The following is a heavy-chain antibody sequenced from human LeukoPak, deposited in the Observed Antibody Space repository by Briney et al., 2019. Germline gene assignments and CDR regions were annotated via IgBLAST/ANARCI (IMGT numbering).Heavy chain of an antibody. D-gene: IGHD5-12*01. Sequence: GGSLRLSCAASGFTVSSNYMSWVRQAPGKGLEWVSVIYSGGSTYYADSVKGRFTISRDNSKNTLYLQMNSLRAEDTAVYYCARWRYSGYEGFDYWGQGTLVTVSS. CDR1: GFTVSSNY. CDR3: ARWRYSGYEGFDY. J-gene: IGHJ4*02. CDR2: IYSGGST. V-gene: IGHV3-53*01.